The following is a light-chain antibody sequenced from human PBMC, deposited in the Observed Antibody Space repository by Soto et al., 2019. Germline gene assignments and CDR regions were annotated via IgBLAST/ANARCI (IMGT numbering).Light chain of an antibody. CDR1: SSDVGGYNY. J-gene: IGLJ3*02. V-gene: IGLV2-14*01. CDR3: SSYTSSSTQV. Sequence: QSALTQPASVSGSPGQPITISCTGTSSDVGGYNYVSWYQQHPGKAPKLMIYEVSNRPSGVSNRFSASKSGNTASLTISGLQAEDEADYYCSSYTSSSTQVFGGGTKLTVL. CDR2: EVS.